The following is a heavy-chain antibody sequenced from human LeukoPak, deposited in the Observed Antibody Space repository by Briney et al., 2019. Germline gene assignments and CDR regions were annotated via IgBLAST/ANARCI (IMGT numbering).Heavy chain of an antibody. D-gene: IGHD6-13*01. J-gene: IGHJ6*03. CDR3: ARVAAAGIPNCYYYMDV. CDR1: GYSISSGYY. Sequence: SETLSLTCAVSGYSISSGYYWGWIRQPPGKGLEWIGSIYHSGSTYYNPSLKSRVTISVDTSKNQFSLKLSSVTAADTAVYYCARVAAAGIPNCYYYMDVWGKGTTVTVSS. CDR2: IYHSGST. V-gene: IGHV4-38-2*01.